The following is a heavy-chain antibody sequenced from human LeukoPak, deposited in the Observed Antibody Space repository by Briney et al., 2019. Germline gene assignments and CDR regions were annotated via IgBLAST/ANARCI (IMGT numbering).Heavy chain of an antibody. V-gene: IGHV3-23*01. J-gene: IGHJ4*02. CDR3: AKIPSLRSTSYYFDY. CDR2: ISGSGGST. Sequence: PGGSLRLSCAASGFTFSSYAMSWVRQAPGKGLEWVSAISGSGGSTYYADSVKGRFTISRDNSKNTLYLQMNSLRAEDMAVYYCAKIPSLRSTSYYFDYWGQGTLVTVSS. CDR1: GFTFSSYA. D-gene: IGHD6-6*01.